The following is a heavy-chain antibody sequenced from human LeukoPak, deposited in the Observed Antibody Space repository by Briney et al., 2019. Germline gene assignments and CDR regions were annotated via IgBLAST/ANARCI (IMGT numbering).Heavy chain of an antibody. CDR3: AKETSSSFDY. CDR1: GFTFSSYA. CDR2: MSNSGGST. J-gene: IGHJ4*02. Sequence: WGSLRLSCAASGFTFSSYAMNWVRQAPGKGLEWVSGMSNSGGSTYYADSVKGRFTISRDNSKNTLYLQMNSLRAEDTAVYYCAKETSSSFDYWGQGTLVTV. V-gene: IGHV3-23*01. D-gene: IGHD6-6*01.